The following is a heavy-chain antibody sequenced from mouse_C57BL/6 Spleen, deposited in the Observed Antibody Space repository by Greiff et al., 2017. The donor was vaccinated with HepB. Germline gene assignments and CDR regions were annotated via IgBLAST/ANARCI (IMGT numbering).Heavy chain of an antibody. Sequence: VQLVESGAELVRPGASVTLSCKASGYTFTDYEMHWVKQTPVHGLEWIGAIDPETGGTAYNQKFKGKAILTADKSSSTAYMELRSLTSEDSAVYYCTRESYYYGSFPYYFDYWGQGTTLTVSS. V-gene: IGHV1-15*01. J-gene: IGHJ2*01. CDR3: TRESYYYGSFPYYFDY. CDR2: IDPETGGT. D-gene: IGHD1-1*01. CDR1: GYTFTDYE.